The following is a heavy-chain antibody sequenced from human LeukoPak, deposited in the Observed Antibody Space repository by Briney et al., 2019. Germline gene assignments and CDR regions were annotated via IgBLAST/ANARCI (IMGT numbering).Heavy chain of an antibody. CDR3: ARVPVIGPLTNRDYYYYYMDV. CDR1: GGSISSSSYY. D-gene: IGHD1/OR15-1a*01. V-gene: IGHV4-39*07. J-gene: IGHJ6*03. Sequence: SETLSLTCTVSGGSISSSSYYWGWIRQPPGKGLEWIGSVYYSGTTYYNPSLKSRVTISVDTSKNQFSLKLSSVTAADTAVYYCARVPVIGPLTNRDYYYYYMDVWGKGTTVTVSS. CDR2: VYYSGTT.